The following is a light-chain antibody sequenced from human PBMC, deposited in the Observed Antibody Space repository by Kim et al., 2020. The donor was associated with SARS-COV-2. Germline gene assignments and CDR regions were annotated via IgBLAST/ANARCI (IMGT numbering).Light chain of an antibody. V-gene: IGLV1-51*01. CDR1: TSNVGNNY. CDR3: GTWDSSLAAWV. CDR2: DSN. J-gene: IGLJ3*02. Sequence: GQRVTISCSGSTSNVGNNYVYWYQQLPGTAPKLLIYDSNKRPSGIPDRFSGSKSGTSATLGITGLQTGDEAEYYCGTWDSSLAAWVFGGGTQLTVL.